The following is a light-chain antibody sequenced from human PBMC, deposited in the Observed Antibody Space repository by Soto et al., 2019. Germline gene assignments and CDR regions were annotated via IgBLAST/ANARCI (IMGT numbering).Light chain of an antibody. J-gene: IGLJ3*02. CDR3: TSYVGYAIWV. CDR2: EVT. V-gene: IGLV2-8*01. CDR1: SSDVGAYKY. Sequence: QSVLTQPPSASGSPGQSVTISCTGTSSDVGAYKYVSWYQQYPGKAPKLMIYEVTKRPSGVPDRFSGSKSGNTASLTVSGLQAEDEADYSCTSYVGYAIWVFGGGTKVTVL.